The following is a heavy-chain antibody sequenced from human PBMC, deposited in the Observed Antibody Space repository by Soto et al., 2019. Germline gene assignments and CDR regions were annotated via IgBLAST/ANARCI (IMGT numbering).Heavy chain of an antibody. D-gene: IGHD6-6*01. V-gene: IGHV4-61*08. CDR1: GGSISSGDYY. Sequence: PSETLSLTCTVSGGSISSGDYYWSWIRQPPGKGLEWIGYIYYSGSTNYNPSLKSRVTISVDTSKNQFSLKLSSVTAADTAVYYCARDFRGAARDFYYYYMDVWGKGTTVTVSS. CDR2: IYYSGST. J-gene: IGHJ6*03. CDR3: ARDFRGAARDFYYYYMDV.